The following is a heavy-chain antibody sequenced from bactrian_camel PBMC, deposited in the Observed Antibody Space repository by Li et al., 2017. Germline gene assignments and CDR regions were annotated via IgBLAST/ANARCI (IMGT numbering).Heavy chain of an antibody. D-gene: IGHD7*01. V-gene: IGHV3S31*01. J-gene: IGHJ4*01. CDR3: AAPGPYDCGDKWYYY. CDR1: GFTHRCLA. CDR2: IYSGDHST. Sequence: VQLVESGGGSVQPGGSLRLSCSASGFTHRCLAWIRQVPGKEREGVALIYSGDHSTYYLDSVKGRFTISQDTASNTLYLQMNSLKLEDTAMYYCAAPGPYDCGDKWYYYYGQGTQVTVS.